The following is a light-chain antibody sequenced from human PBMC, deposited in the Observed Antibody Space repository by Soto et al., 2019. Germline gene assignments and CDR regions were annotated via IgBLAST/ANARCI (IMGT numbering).Light chain of an antibody. CDR3: GSWDSSLSAYV. CDR2: DDD. CDR1: SSNIGGNS. J-gene: IGLJ1*01. V-gene: IGLV1-51*01. Sequence: QSVLTQPPSVSAAPGQKVTISCSGSSSNIGGNSVSWYQQLPATAPTLLIYDDDKRPSGSPDRCSGCKSGTSATLGITGFQTADEADYYCGSWDSSLSAYVFGTGTKVTVL.